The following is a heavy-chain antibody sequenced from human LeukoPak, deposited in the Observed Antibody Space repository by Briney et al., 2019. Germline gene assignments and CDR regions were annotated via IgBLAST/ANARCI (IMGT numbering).Heavy chain of an antibody. CDR3: GRHRLPSASPSSFDL. CDR2: IYYSGST. J-gene: IGHJ3*01. CDR1: GGSISSYY. Sequence: SETLSLTCTVSGGSISSYYWSWIRQPPGKGLEWIGYIYYSGSTNYNPSLKGRITISLDMSKNQFSLKLHSVTAADTAVYYCGRHRLPSASPSSFDLWGQGAKVTVPS. V-gene: IGHV4-59*01. D-gene: IGHD2-15*01.